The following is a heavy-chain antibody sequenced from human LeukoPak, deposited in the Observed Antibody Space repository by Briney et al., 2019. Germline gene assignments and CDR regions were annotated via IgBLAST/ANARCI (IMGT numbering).Heavy chain of an antibody. CDR2: ISSNGGST. V-gene: IGHV3-64*01. CDR3: AGFYGSAKNYYGMDV. J-gene: IGHJ6*02. Sequence: PGGSLRLSCAASGFTFSSYAMHWVRQAPGKGLEYVSAISSNGGSTYYANSVKGRFTISRDNFKNTLYLQMNSLRAEDTAVYYCAGFYGSAKNYYGMDVWGQGTTVTVSS. D-gene: IGHD3-10*01. CDR1: GFTFSSYA.